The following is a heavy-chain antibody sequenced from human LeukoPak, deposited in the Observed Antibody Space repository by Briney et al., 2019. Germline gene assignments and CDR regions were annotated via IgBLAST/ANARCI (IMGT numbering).Heavy chain of an antibody. D-gene: IGHD5-18*01. CDR1: GGTFSSSA. V-gene: IGHV1-69*04. CDR2: IIPVLNIT. Sequence: SVKVSCKTSGGTFSSSAITWVRQAPGQGLEWMGRIIPVLNITTYAQKFQGRVTITADTSTSTVYMELSSLRSEETAVYYCAKVQGLTAPPPYGLDVWGQGTTVIVTS. J-gene: IGHJ6*02. CDR3: AKVQGLTAPPPYGLDV.